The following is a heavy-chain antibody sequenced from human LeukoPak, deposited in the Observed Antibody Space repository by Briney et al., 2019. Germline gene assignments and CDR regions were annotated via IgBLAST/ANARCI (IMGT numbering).Heavy chain of an antibody. CDR1: GGSFSGYY. CDR3: ARDPQRYYYDSSGYYYYYYGMDV. V-gene: IGHV4-34*01. Sequence: SGTLSLTCAVYGGSFSGYYWSWIRQPPGKGLEWIGEINHSGSTNYNPSLKSRVTISVDTSKNQFSLKLSSVTAADTAVYYCARDPQRYYYDSSGYYYYYYGMDVWGQGTTVTVSS. D-gene: IGHD3-22*01. J-gene: IGHJ6*02. CDR2: INHSGST.